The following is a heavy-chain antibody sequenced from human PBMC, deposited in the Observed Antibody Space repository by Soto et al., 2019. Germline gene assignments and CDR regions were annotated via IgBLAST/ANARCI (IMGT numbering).Heavy chain of an antibody. Sequence: PSETLSLTCTVSGGSISSYYGSWIRQPAGKGLEWIGRIYTSGSTNYNPSLKSRVTMSVDTSKNQFSLKLSSVTAADTAVYYCARDCSGGSCYSFTLGWFDPWGQGTLVTVS. J-gene: IGHJ5*02. D-gene: IGHD2-15*01. CDR1: GGSISSYY. CDR2: IYTSGST. CDR3: ARDCSGGSCYSFTLGWFDP. V-gene: IGHV4-4*07.